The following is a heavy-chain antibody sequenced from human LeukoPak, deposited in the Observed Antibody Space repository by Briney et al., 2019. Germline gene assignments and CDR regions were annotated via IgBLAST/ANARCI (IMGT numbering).Heavy chain of an antibody. Sequence: ASVKVSCKVSGYTLTELSMHWVRQAPGKGLEWMGGFDPEDGETIYAQKFQGRVTMTEDTSTDTAYMELSSLRSEDTAVYYCATLSQDIVLMVYAMGGSLDPWGQGTLVTVSS. CDR2: FDPEDGET. D-gene: IGHD2-8*01. CDR3: ATLSQDIVLMVYAMGGSLDP. CDR1: GYTLTELS. J-gene: IGHJ5*02. V-gene: IGHV1-24*01.